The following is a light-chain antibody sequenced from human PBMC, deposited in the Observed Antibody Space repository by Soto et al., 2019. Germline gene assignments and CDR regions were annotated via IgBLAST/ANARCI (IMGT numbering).Light chain of an antibody. V-gene: IGKV1-39*01. CDR1: QSISSY. CDR3: QQSYSTPGT. Sequence: EIQMTQSPSSLSASVGDRVTITCRASQSISSYLNWYQQKPGKAPKLLIYAASSLHSGVPSRFSGSGSGTDFTLTISSLQPEDFATYYCQQSYSTPGTFGQGTKVEIK. CDR2: AAS. J-gene: IGKJ1*01.